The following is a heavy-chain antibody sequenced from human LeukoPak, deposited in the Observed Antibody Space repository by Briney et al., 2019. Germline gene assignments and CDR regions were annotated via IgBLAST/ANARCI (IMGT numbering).Heavy chain of an antibody. CDR1: GFTFSSYA. V-gene: IGHV3-23*01. D-gene: IGHD3-3*01. J-gene: IGHJ6*02. CDR2: ISGSGGST. CDR3: ARGYNDFRSNYLSGSRYYYYGMDA. Sequence: GGSLRLSCAASGFTFSSYAMSWVRQAPGKGLEWVSAISGSGGSTYYADSVKGRFTISRDNSKNTLHLQMNSLRAEDTATYYCARGYNDFRSNYLSGSRYYYYGMDAWGQGTTVTVSS.